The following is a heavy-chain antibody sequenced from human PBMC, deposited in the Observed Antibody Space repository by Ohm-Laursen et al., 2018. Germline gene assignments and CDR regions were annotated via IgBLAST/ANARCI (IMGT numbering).Heavy chain of an antibody. J-gene: IGHJ6*02. CDR3: ARGGTSGYYPYYYGMDV. D-gene: IGHD3-22*01. CDR2: ISSSGGST. CDR1: GFTFSSYA. Sequence: SLRLPCAASGFTFSSYAMSWVRQAPGKGLEWVSTISSSGGSTYYADSVKGRFTISRDKSKNTLYLQIHSLRAEDTAVYYCARGGTSGYYPYYYGMDVWGQGTTVTVSS. V-gene: IGHV3-23*01.